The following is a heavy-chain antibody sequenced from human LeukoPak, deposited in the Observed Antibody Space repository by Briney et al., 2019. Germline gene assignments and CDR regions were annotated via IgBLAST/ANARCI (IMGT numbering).Heavy chain of an antibody. CDR2: IYSGGST. CDR3: ARGGRTAQFDY. J-gene: IGHJ4*02. D-gene: IGHD2-15*01. V-gene: IGHV3-53*01. CDR1: GFTVSSNY. Sequence: PGGSLKLSCAASGFTVSSNYMSWVRQAPGKGLEWVSVIYSGGSTYYADSVKGRFTISRDNSKNTLYLQMNSLRAEDTAVYYCARGGRTAQFDYWGQGTLVTVSS.